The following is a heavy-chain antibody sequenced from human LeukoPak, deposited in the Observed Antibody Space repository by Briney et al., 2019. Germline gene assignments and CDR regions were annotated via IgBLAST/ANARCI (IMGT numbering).Heavy chain of an antibody. D-gene: IGHD6-19*01. V-gene: IGHV4-4*02. Sequence: SETLSLTCGVSGDSISSGNYWNWVRQPSGKGLEWIGDIYQSGITNYNPSLKSRVTMSVDKSKNEFSLKLDSVTAADTAVYYCARDPRPRGGWFYFDYWGQGILVTVSS. CDR1: GDSISSGNY. CDR2: IYQSGIT. J-gene: IGHJ4*02. CDR3: ARDPRPRGGWFYFDY.